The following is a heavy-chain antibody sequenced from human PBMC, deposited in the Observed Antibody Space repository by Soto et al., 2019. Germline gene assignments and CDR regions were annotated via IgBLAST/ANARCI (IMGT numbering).Heavy chain of an antibody. CDR3: ARDLRAYYYDSSGYGPFDY. CDR2: IIPIFGTA. J-gene: IGHJ4*02. Sequence: SVKVSCKASGGTFSSYAISWVRQAPGQRLEWMGGIIPIFGTANYAQKFQGRVTITADESTSTAYMELSSLRSEDTAVYYCARDLRAYYYDSSGYGPFDYWGQGTLVTVSS. V-gene: IGHV1-69*13. CDR1: GGTFSSYA. D-gene: IGHD3-22*01.